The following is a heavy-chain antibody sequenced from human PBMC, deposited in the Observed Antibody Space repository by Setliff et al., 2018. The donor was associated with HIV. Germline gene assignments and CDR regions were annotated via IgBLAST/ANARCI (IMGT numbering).Heavy chain of an antibody. CDR3: ARPLTRSFNFWGDAFAI. D-gene: IGHD3-3*01. Sequence: SETLSLTCTVSVGSFINTDYYWGWIRQPPGKALEWIGSFHYSGSISYNPSLWRRVTISVENSKNQFSLELTSVTAADTAVYYCARPLTRSFNFWGDAFAIWGPGRMVTVSS. V-gene: IGHV4-39*01. J-gene: IGHJ3*02. CDR1: VGSFINTDYY. CDR2: FHYSGSI.